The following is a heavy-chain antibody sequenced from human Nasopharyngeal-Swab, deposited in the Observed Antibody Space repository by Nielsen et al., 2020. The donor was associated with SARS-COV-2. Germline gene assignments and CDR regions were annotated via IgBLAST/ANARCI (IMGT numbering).Heavy chain of an antibody. CDR2: ISYDGSNN. CDR3: ARPRRELRVYYGMDV. V-gene: IGHV3-30-3*01. D-gene: IGHD1-7*01. J-gene: IGHJ6*02. Sequence: GESLKISCAASGFTFSTYAMNWVRQAPGKGLEWVAVISYDGSNNYYADSVKGRFTVSRDNSENTLYLQMYSLRDEETAVYYCARPRRELRVYYGMDVWGQGTTVTVSS. CDR1: GFTFSTYA.